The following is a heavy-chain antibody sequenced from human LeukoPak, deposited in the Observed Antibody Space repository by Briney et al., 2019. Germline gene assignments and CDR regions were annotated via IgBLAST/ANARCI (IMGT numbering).Heavy chain of an antibody. J-gene: IGHJ4*02. CDR3: AKVHGTKWELGVDY. CDR1: GFTFSSDG. V-gene: IGHV3-30*02. CDR2: IRYDGSNK. Sequence: GGSLRLSCAASGFTFSSDGMHWVRQAPGKGLEWVAFIRYDGSNKYYVESVKGRFTISRDNSKRTLYLQMNSLRDEVTAVYYSAKVHGTKWELGVDYWGQGTRVSVSS. D-gene: IGHD1-26*01.